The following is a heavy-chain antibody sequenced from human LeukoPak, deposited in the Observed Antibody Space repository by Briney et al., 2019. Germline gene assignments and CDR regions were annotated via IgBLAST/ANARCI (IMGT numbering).Heavy chain of an antibody. J-gene: IGHJ4*02. Sequence: GGSLRLSCAASGFTFSNWAITWVRQAPGMGLEWVSSISGDGGGTYYADSVKGRFTVSRDNSKNTLYLEINSLRVEDTAVYYCAKWAGSGEQTKGYFEPFDFWGQGTLVTVSS. D-gene: IGHD1/OR15-1a*01. CDR2: ISGDGGGT. V-gene: IGHV3-23*01. CDR3: AKWAGSGEQTKGYFEPFDF. CDR1: GFTFSNWA.